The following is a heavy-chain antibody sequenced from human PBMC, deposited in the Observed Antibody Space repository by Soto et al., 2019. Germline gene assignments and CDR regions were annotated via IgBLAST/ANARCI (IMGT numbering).Heavy chain of an antibody. V-gene: IGHV4-61*01. J-gene: IGHJ6*02. CDR1: GGSVSSGSYY. CDR3: ARDMRSSSWYETDYYYYGMDV. Sequence: SETLSLTCTVSGGSVSSGSYYWRWIRQPPGKGLERIGYIYYSGSTNYSPSLKSRVTISVDTSKNQFSLKLSSVTAADTAVYYCARDMRSSSWYETDYYYYGMDVWGQGTTVTVSS. CDR2: IYYSGST. D-gene: IGHD6-13*01.